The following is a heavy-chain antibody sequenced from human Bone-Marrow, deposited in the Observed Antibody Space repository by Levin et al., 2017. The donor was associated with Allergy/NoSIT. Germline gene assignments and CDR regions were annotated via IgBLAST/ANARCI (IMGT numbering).Heavy chain of an antibody. CDR2: IYTSGST. CDR1: GDSISTYY. CDR3: ARDTFYYANSAYYGGRERAYYYYGMDV. J-gene: IGHJ6*02. Sequence: SETLSLTCTVSGDSISTYYWSWIRQPAGKGLEWIGRIYTSGSTNYNPSLKSRVTMSVDTSKNQFSLKLSPVTAADPAGYYCARDTFYYANSAYYGGRERAYYYYGMDVWGQGTTVTVPS. D-gene: IGHD3-22*01. V-gene: IGHV4-4*07.